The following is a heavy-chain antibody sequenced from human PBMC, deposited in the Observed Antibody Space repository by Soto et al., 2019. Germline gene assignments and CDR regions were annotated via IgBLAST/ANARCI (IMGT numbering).Heavy chain of an antibody. D-gene: IGHD2-8*02. Sequence: GGSLRLSCAASGFTFTSYTMAWVRQAPGKGLEWVSSISGSGSSPSYADSVQGRFIIYRDNSRTTLSLQMNSLRAEDTATYYCAKARCTGNSCYVPDYWGHGSPVTVSS. J-gene: IGHJ4*01. CDR1: GFTFTSYT. V-gene: IGHV3-23*01. CDR3: AKARCTGNSCYVPDY. CDR2: ISGSGSSP.